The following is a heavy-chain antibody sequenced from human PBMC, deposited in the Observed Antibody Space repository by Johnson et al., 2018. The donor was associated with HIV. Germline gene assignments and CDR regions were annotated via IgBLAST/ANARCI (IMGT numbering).Heavy chain of an antibody. V-gene: IGHV3-74*01. CDR1: GLLFSRSW. J-gene: IGHJ3*02. CDR3: AREWGMITFGGVIPRNAFDI. Sequence: VQLVESGGGLVQPAGSLRLSCAASGLLFSRSWMHWVRQVPGKGLVSVSRSNGDGSSTTYADSAKGRFTISRDKAKNTLHLQMNSLRAEDTAVYYCAREWGMITFGGVIPRNAFDIWGQGTMVTVAS. CDR2: SNGDGSST. D-gene: IGHD3-16*02.